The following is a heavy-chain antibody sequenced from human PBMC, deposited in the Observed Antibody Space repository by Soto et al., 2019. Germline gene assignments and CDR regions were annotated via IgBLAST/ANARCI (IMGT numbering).Heavy chain of an antibody. CDR3: ARVGGRRRWFDP. V-gene: IGHV1-18*01. CDR1: SYTFTSYG. Sequence: AVQVSCRASSYTFTSYGIIWVRQAPGQGLEWMGWISAYNGNTNYAQKLQGRVTMTTDPSTSTAYRELRSLRSDDTAVYYCARVGGRRRWFDPWGQGTLVTVSS. D-gene: IGHD2-15*01. J-gene: IGHJ5*02. CDR2: ISAYNGNT.